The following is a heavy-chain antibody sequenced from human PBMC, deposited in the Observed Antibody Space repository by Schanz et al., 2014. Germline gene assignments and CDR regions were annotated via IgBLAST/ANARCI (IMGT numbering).Heavy chain of an antibody. D-gene: IGHD3-16*01. Sequence: QVPLVQSGAEVKKPGSSVKVSCKASGGTFSHYAINWVRQAPGQGLEWMGRIIPVVNVSNYPQRFQGRLTISAAISTATAFLELTSLGSEGPKVYYCAREGDKFFADHYVFDNWGQGTLVSV. CDR3: AREGDKFFADHYVFDN. CDR2: IIPVVNVS. V-gene: IGHV1-69*04. J-gene: IGHJ4*01. CDR1: GGTFSHYA.